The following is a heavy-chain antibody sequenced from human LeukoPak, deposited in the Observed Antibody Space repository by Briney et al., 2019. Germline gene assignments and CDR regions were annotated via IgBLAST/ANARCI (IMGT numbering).Heavy chain of an antibody. CDR2: INHSGST. V-gene: IGHV4-34*01. J-gene: IGHJ4*02. Sequence: PSETLSLTCAVYGGSFSGYYWSWIRQPPGKGLEWIGEINHSGSTNYNPSLKSRVTISVDTSKNQFSLKLSSVTAADTAVYYCARQRGYSIDYWGQGTLVTVSS. CDR1: GGSFSGYY. D-gene: IGHD3-22*01. CDR3: ARQRGYSIDY.